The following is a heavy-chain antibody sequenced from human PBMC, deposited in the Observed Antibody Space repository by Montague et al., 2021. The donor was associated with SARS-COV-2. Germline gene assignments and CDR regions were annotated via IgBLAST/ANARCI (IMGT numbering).Heavy chain of an antibody. CDR1: VITLGDYC. D-gene: IGHD5-24*01. CDR2: INWNFCSP. V-gene: IGHV3-20*04. J-gene: IGHJ4*02. CDR3: ARGRYNS. Sequence: SLRLSCAASVITLGDYCLSLVRQAPGKGLEWVSGINWNFCSPGYSYSVKVLFTISRDNAKNSLYLQMNSLRAEDTALSYCARGRYNSWGQGTLVTVSS.